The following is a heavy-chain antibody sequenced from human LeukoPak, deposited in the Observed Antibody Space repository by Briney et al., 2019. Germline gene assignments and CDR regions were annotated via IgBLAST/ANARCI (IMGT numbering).Heavy chain of an antibody. V-gene: IGHV4-4*07. CDR2: IYTSGST. Sequence: SETLSLTCTVSGGSISSYYWSWIRQPAGKGLEWIGRIYTSGSTYYNPSLKSRVTISVDTSKNHFSLKLSSVTAADTAVYYCARVDNWNLGYFDYWGQGTLVTVSS. J-gene: IGHJ4*02. CDR3: ARVDNWNLGYFDY. D-gene: IGHD1-1*01. CDR1: GGSISSYY.